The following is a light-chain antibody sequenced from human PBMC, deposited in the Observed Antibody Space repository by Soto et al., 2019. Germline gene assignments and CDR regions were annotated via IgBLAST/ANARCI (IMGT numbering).Light chain of an antibody. CDR2: GAS. CDR3: QQYDSAPPT. J-gene: IGKJ1*01. Sequence: EIVLTQSPGTLSLSPGERATLSCRASQSVNSNYLAWYQRKPGQAPRLLIYGASNRSTDIPYRFSASGSGTDFTLNINRLEPEDFAVDYCQQYDSAPPTFGQGTKVESK. CDR1: QSVNSNY. V-gene: IGKV3-20*01.